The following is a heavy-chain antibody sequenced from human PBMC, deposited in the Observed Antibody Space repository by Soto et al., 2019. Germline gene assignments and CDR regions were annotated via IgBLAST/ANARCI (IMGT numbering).Heavy chain of an antibody. CDR1: GGTFSIYV. D-gene: IGHD6-13*01. CDR3: ASGLEVAAASFEL. Sequence: QVQLVQSGAEVKKPGSSVKVSCKASGGTFSIYVLTWVRQAPGQGLEWMGRIIPLFSTADYSQTFQGRVTITADESTSTAYMELSSLRSEDTAVYYCASGLEVAAASFELWGRGTLVTVSS. CDR2: IIPLFSTA. V-gene: IGHV1-69*18. J-gene: IGHJ2*01.